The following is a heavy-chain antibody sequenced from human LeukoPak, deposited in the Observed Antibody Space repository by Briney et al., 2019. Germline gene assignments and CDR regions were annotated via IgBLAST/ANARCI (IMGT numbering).Heavy chain of an antibody. D-gene: IGHD5-12*01. J-gene: IGHJ4*02. V-gene: IGHV3-53*01. Sequence: GGSLRLSCTVSGFTVSSNSMSWVRQAPGKGLEWVSFIYSDNTHYSDSVKGRFTISRDNSKNTLYLQMNSLRAEDTAVYYCAKDLVATIYDYWGQGTLVTVSS. CDR1: GFTVSSNS. CDR3: AKDLVATIYDY. CDR2: IYSDNT.